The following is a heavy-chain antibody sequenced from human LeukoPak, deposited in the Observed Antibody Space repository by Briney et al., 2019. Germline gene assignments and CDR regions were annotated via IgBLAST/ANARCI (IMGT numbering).Heavy chain of an antibody. V-gene: IGHV3-23*01. Sequence: GGSLRLSCTASGFTFNTYSMTWVRQAPGKGLEWVAAISKDSSATYYAGSVKGRFTISRDNSKSTLYLQMISLRAEDTALYYCAKGYSGYDYWAFDIWGQGTMVTVSS. D-gene: IGHD5-12*01. CDR3: AKGYSGYDYWAFDI. J-gene: IGHJ3*02. CDR1: GFTFNTYS. CDR2: ISKDSSAT.